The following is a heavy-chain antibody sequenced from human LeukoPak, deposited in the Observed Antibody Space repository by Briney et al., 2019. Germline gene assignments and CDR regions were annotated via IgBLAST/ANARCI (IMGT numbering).Heavy chain of an antibody. V-gene: IGHV1-69*04. CDR2: IIPILGIA. Sequence: SVKVSCKASGGTFSSYAISWVRQAPGQGLEWMGRIIPILGIANYAQKFQGRVTITADKSTSAAYMELSSLRSEDTAVYYCAGWFGSAAFDYWGQGTLVTVSS. CDR3: AGWFGSAAFDY. CDR1: GGTFSSYA. D-gene: IGHD3-10*01. J-gene: IGHJ4*02.